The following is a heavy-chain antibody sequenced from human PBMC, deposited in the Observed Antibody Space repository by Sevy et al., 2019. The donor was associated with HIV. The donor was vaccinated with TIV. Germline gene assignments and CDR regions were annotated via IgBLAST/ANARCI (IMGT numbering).Heavy chain of an antibody. CDR3: ARDWYPYYDFWSGYSRDYYYMDV. J-gene: IGHJ6*03. CDR2: IYYSGST. V-gene: IGHV4-59*01. CDR1: GGSISSYY. Sequence: SETLSLTCTVSGGSISSYYWSWIRQPPGKGLEWIGYIYYSGSTNYNPSLKSRVTISVDTSKNQFSLKLSSVTAADTAVYYCARDWYPYYDFWSGYSRDYYYMDVWGKGTTVTVSS. D-gene: IGHD3-3*01.